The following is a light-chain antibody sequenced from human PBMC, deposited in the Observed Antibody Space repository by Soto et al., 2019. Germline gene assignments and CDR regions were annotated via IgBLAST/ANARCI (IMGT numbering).Light chain of an antibody. CDR1: SSDVGSYNL. J-gene: IGLJ3*02. CDR2: EGS. V-gene: IGLV2-23*01. Sequence: QSVLTQPASVSGSPGQSITISCTGSSSDVGSYNLVSWHQQYPGKAPKLMIYEGSKRPSGVSNRFSGSKSGNTASLTISGLXAXXXADYYCCSYAGRSTLVFGGGTKL. CDR3: CSYAGRSTLV.